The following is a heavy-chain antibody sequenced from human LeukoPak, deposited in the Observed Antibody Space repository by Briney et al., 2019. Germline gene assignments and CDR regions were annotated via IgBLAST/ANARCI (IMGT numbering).Heavy chain of an antibody. CDR2: ISYDGSNK. Sequence: GGSLRLSCAASGFTFSSYEMNWVRQAPGKGLEWVAVISYDGSNKYYADSVKGRFTISRDNSKNTLYLQMNSLRAEDTAVYYCAKGSIVGATSYYYMDVWGKGTTVTISS. D-gene: IGHD1-26*01. J-gene: IGHJ6*03. V-gene: IGHV3-30*18. CDR3: AKGSIVGATSYYYMDV. CDR1: GFTFSSYE.